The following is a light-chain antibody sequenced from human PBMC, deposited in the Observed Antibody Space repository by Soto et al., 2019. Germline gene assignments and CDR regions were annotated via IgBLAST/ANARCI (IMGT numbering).Light chain of an antibody. CDR2: GAS. Sequence: DIPMTQSPSSLSASVGDRVTITCRASQSISTYLNWYQQKPGEAPKLLIYGASSLQSGVPSRFSGSGSGTDFTFTISSLQPEDFATYYCQQSYSTPWLTFGGGTKVEIK. CDR3: QQSYSTPWLT. CDR1: QSISTY. V-gene: IGKV1-39*01. J-gene: IGKJ4*01.